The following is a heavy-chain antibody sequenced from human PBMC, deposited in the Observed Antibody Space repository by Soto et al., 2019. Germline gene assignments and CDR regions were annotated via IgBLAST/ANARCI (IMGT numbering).Heavy chain of an antibody. D-gene: IGHD3-22*01. J-gene: IGHJ3*02. V-gene: IGHV3-11*06. CDR1: GFTFSDYY. CDR3: ARSYTYYYDSSGPNAFDI. CDR2: ISSSSSYT. Sequence: KPGGSLRLSCAASGFTFSDYYMSWIRQAPGKGLEWVSYISSSSSYTNYADSVKGRFTISRDNAKNSLYLQMNSLRAEDTAVYYCARSYTYYYDSSGPNAFDIWGQGTMVTVSS.